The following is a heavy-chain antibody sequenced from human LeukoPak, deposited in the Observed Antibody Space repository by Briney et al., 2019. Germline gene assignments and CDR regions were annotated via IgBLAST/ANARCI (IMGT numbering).Heavy chain of an antibody. V-gene: IGHV1-2*06. CDR1: GYTFTGYY. D-gene: IGHD6-6*01. J-gene: IGHJ4*02. Sequence: ASVKVSCKASGYTFTGYYMRWVRQAPGQGLEWMGRINPNSGGTNYAQKFQGRVTMTRDTSISTAYMELSRLRSDDTAVYYCARRMYSSSSPDYWGQGTLVTVSS. CDR2: INPNSGGT. CDR3: ARRMYSSSSPDY.